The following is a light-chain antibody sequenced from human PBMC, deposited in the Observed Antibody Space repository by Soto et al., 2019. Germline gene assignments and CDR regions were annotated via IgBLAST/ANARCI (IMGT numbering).Light chain of an antibody. Sequence: TQSPATLSVSPGEGATLSCRASQSISSDLAWYQQKPGQAPRLLIYHASTRATGIPARFSGSGSGTEFTLTISSVQSEDSAVYYCQQYNNSPPNTFGGGTKVDIK. V-gene: IGKV3-15*01. CDR2: HAS. CDR1: QSISSD. J-gene: IGKJ4*01. CDR3: QQYNNSPPNT.